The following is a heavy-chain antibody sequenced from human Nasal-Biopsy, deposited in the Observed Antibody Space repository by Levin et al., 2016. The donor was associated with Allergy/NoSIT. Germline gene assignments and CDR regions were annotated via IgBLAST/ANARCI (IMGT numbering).Heavy chain of an antibody. Sequence: SETLSLTCTVSGGSISANYWTWVRQPPGKGLEWIGYISYSGNTRYNPSLRSRLTMSVDTSKNLFSLKLTSVTAADTAVYYCARISAYDSRGTTDYLDSWGQGTLVSVSS. D-gene: IGHD3-22*01. V-gene: IGHV4-59*01. J-gene: IGHJ4*02. CDR3: ARISAYDSRGTTDYLDS. CDR1: GGSISANY. CDR2: ISYSGNT.